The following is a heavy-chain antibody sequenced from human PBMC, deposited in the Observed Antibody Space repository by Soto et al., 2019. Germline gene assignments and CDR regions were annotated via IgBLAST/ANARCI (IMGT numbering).Heavy chain of an antibody. Sequence: SETLSLTCTVSGGSISSSSYYWGWIRQPPGKGLEWIGSIYYSGSTYYNPSLKSRVTISVDTSKNQFSLKLSSVTAADTAVYYCARGYGDYYYYGMDVWSQGTTVTVSS. D-gene: IGHD4-17*01. CDR1: GGSISSSSYY. CDR2: IYYSGST. CDR3: ARGYGDYYYYGMDV. V-gene: IGHV4-39*01. J-gene: IGHJ6*02.